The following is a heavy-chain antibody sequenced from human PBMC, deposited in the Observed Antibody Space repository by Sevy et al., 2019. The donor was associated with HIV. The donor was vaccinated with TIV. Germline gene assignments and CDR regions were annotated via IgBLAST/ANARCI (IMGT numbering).Heavy chain of an antibody. J-gene: IGHJ5*02. CDR3: ARDRSSTGSGWFDP. V-gene: IGHV3-30*04. CDR1: GFTFSSYA. D-gene: IGHD2-2*01. Sequence: GGSLRLSCAASGFTFSSYAMHWVRQAPGKGLEWVAVISYDGSNKYYADSVKGRFTICRDNSKNTLYLQMNSLRAEDTAVYYCARDRSSTGSGWFDPWGQGTLVTVSS. CDR2: ISYDGSNK.